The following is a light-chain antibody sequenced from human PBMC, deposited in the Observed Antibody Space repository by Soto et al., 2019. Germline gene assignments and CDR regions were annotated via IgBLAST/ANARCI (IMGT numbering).Light chain of an antibody. Sequence: QSALTQPRSVSGSPGQSVTISCTGTSSDVGRYVYVSWYQQHPGKAPKLIIYDVTERPAGVPDLFPGSKSGNTSSLIISGLQAEDEADYSCCSFAGSSTYVFGGRTXVTVL. CDR1: SSDVGRYVY. CDR3: CSFAGSSTYV. J-gene: IGLJ1*01. CDR2: DVT. V-gene: IGLV2-11*01.